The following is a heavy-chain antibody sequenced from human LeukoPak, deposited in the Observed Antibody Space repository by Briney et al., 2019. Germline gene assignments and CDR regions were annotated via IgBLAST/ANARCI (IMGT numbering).Heavy chain of an antibody. V-gene: IGHV4-61*02. CDR1: GGSISSGSYY. J-gene: IGHJ4*02. CDR3: ARGNLDNTLNY. D-gene: IGHD1/OR15-1a*01. Sequence: SETLSLTCTVSGGSISSGSYYWSWIRQPAGKGLEWIGRIYTSGSTNYNPSLKSRVTISVDTSKNQFSLKLSSVTAADTAVYYCARGNLDNTLNYWGQGTLVTVSS. CDR2: IYTSGST.